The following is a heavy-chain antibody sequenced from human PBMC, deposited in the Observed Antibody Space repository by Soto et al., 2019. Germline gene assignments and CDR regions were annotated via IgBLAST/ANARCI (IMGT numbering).Heavy chain of an antibody. V-gene: IGHV1-18*01. J-gene: IGHJ5*02. Sequence: ASVKVSCKASGYTFTNYGISWVRQAPGQGLEWMGWINVYNGNTKYAQKLQGRVTMTTDTSTSTAYMELRSLRSDDTAVYYCARGVGSGSYYNQYNWFDPWGQGTLVTVSS. D-gene: IGHD3-10*01. CDR2: INVYNGNT. CDR1: GYTFTNYG. CDR3: ARGVGSGSYYNQYNWFDP.